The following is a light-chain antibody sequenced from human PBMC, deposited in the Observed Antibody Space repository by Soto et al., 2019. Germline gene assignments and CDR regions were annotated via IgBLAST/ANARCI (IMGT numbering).Light chain of an antibody. Sequence: DIHITPSPSPLSASVGDRVTITCRASQSINRWLAWYQQKPGKAPKLLIYKASTLESGVPSRFSGGGIGTEFSLSISSLQPDDFATYYCQQYSTYPYILGQGTKVDIK. CDR3: QQYSTYPYI. J-gene: IGKJ2*01. V-gene: IGKV1-5*03. CDR2: KAS. CDR1: QSINRW.